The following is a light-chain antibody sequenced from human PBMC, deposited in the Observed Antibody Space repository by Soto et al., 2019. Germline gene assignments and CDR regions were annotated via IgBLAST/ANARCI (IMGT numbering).Light chain of an antibody. V-gene: IGLV1-47*01. CDR2: RNN. CDR1: SSNIGSNY. Sequence: QSVLTQPPSASGTPGQRVTISCSGSSSNIGSNYVYWYQQLPGTAPKLLIYRNNQRPSGVPDRFSGSKSGTSASLAISGLLREDEEDYYCGASWDSLLGRYVFGSGTKLTVL. J-gene: IGLJ1*01. CDR3: GASWDSLLGRYV.